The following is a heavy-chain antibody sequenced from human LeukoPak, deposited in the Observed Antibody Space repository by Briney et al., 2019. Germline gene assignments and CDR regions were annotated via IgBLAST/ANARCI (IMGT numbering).Heavy chain of an antibody. Sequence: PSETLPLTCTVSGGSISSYYWSWIRQAPGKGLEWIGYIYYSGSTNYNPSLKSRVTISVDTSKNQFSLKLSSVTAADTAVYYCARGYYGANTHDFWGQGTLVTVSS. D-gene: IGHD4-23*01. CDR2: IYYSGST. J-gene: IGHJ4*02. CDR1: GGSISSYY. CDR3: ARGYYGANTHDF. V-gene: IGHV4-59*01.